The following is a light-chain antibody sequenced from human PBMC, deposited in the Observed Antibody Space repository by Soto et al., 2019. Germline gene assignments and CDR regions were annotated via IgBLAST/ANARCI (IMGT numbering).Light chain of an antibody. CDR2: ANN. V-gene: IGLV1-40*01. J-gene: IGLJ2*01. Sequence: QSVLTQPPSVSGAPGQRVTISCTGSNSNIGSTYDVQWYQQLPRKAPRLVIYANNNRPSGVPDRFSGSRSGSSASLAIAGLQPEDEADYYCQSYDRSLTVVVFGGGTKLTVL. CDR1: NSNIGSTYD. CDR3: QSYDRSLTVVV.